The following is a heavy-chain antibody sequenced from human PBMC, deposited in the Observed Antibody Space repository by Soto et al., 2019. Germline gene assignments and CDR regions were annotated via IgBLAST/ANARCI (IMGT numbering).Heavy chain of an antibody. CDR3: ARDGVRQWLVNTLGYYFDY. D-gene: IGHD6-19*01. Sequence: SVKVSCKASGGTFSSYAISWVRQAPGQGLEWMGGIIPIFGTANYAQKFQGRVTITADESTSTAYMELSSLRSEDTAVYYCARDGVRQWLVNTLGYYFDYWGQGTLVTVSS. CDR1: GGTFSSYA. CDR2: IIPIFGTA. J-gene: IGHJ4*02. V-gene: IGHV1-69*13.